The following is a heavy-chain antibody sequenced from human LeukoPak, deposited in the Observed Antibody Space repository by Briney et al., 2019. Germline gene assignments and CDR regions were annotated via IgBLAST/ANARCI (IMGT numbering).Heavy chain of an antibody. CDR2: INTNTGNP. D-gene: IGHD5-18*01. CDR3: ARGSAGYSYADGDY. CDR1: GYTFTSYA. J-gene: IGHJ4*02. Sequence: ASVNVSCKSSGYTFTSYAMNWVRQAPGQGLEWMGWINTNTGNPTYSQGFTGRFVFSLDTSVSTAYLQISSLKVEDTAVYYCARGSAGYSYADGDYWGQGTLVTVSS. V-gene: IGHV7-4-1*02.